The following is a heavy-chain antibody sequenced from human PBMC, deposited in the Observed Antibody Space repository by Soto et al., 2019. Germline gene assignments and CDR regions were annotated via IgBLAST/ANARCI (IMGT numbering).Heavy chain of an antibody. D-gene: IGHD3-22*01. J-gene: IGHJ3*02. CDR3: ARTYYYDSSGYYQPRKLDAFDI. CDR1: GYTCNKYY. V-gene: IGHV1-46*02. Sequence: DSMKVSCGASGYTCNKYYIHWVRQAPGQGMERMGRINPIGGSTSYAQKFKGRVTMTRDTSTSTVYMELSSLRSEDTAVYYCARTYYYDSSGYYQPRKLDAFDIWG. CDR2: INPIGGST.